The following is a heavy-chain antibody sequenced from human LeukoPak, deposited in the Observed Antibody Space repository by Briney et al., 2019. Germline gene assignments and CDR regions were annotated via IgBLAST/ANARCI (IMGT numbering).Heavy chain of an antibody. CDR3: ARVTHRQYNRLGSSSWYRGYFQH. J-gene: IGHJ1*01. D-gene: IGHD6-13*01. V-gene: IGHV4-39*07. CDR1: GGSISSSSYY. Sequence: SETLSLTCTVSGGSISSSSYYWGWIRQPPGKGLEWIGSIYYSGSTYYNPSLKSRVTISVDTSKNQFSLKLSSVTAADTAVYYCARVTHRQYNRLGSSSWYRGYFQHWGQGTLVTVSS. CDR2: IYYSGST.